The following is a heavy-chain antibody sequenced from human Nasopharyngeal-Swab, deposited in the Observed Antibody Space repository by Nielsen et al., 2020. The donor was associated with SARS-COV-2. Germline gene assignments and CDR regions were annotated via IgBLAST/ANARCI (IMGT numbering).Heavy chain of an antibody. J-gene: IGHJ4*02. CDR1: GYTFTDYY. V-gene: IGHV1-2*02. D-gene: IGHD4-17*01. CDR3: ARDDYGDYGYFGH. Sequence: ASVKVSCKTSGYTFTDYYIHWVRQVPGQGLEWVGCINPYNGDTFYAQNFQGRVTMTSDTSINTAYMELRRLRSDDTAVYYCARDDYGDYGYFGHWGQGTLVTVSS. CDR2: INPYNGDT.